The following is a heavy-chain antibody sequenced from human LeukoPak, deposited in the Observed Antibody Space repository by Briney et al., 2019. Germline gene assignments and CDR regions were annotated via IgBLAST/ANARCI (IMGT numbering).Heavy chain of an antibody. V-gene: IGHV4-34*01. Sequence: PSETLSLTCAVYGGSFSGYYWSWIRQPPGKGLEWIGEINHSGSTNYNPSLKSRVTISVDTSKNQFSLKLSSVTAADTAVYYCARNRKLGAAFDIWGQGTMVTVSS. CDR1: GGSFSGYY. CDR3: ARNRKLGAAFDI. CDR2: INHSGST. D-gene: IGHD7-27*01. J-gene: IGHJ3*02.